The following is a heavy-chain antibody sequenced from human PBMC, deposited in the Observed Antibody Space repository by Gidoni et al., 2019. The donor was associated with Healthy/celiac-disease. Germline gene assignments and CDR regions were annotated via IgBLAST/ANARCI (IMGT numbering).Heavy chain of an antibody. CDR3: TSVSDCSGGSCYPTSYYYYGMDV. J-gene: IGHJ6*02. CDR2: IRSKAYGGTT. CDR1: GFTFGDYA. Sequence: GGLVQPGRSLRLSCTASGFTFGDYAMSWVRQAPGKGLEWVGFIRSKAYGGTTEYAASVKGRFTISRDDSKSIAYLQMNSLKTEDTAVYYCTSVSDCSGGSCYPTSYYYYGMDVWGQGTTVTVSS. V-gene: IGHV3-49*04. D-gene: IGHD2-15*01.